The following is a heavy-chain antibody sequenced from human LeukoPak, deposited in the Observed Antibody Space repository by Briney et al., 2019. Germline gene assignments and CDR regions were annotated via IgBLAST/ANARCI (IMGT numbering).Heavy chain of an antibody. V-gene: IGHV3-74*01. CDR2: IDTDGRTT. CDR3: VRDAFDI. CDR1: GYTFSSYW. Sequence: GGSLRLSCAASGYTFSSYWMHWVRQAPGKGLVWVSRIDTDGRTTNYADSVKGRFTISRDNAKNSLYLQMNSLRAEDTALYHCVRDAFDIWGQGTMVTVSS. J-gene: IGHJ3*02.